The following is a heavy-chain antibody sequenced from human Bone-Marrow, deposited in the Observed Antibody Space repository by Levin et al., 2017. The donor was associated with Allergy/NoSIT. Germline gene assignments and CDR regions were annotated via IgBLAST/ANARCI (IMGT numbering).Heavy chain of an antibody. D-gene: IGHD3/OR15-3a*01. Sequence: PSQTLSLTCNVSGDSISSGDYYWNWIRQPPGKGLEWIGYIYYNGTTSYNPSLKSRVTMSVDTSKNQFSLRLTSVTAADTAVYYCARDWTLAFYGLDVWGQGTTVTVSS. CDR1: GDSISSGDYY. V-gene: IGHV4-30-4*01. CDR3: ARDWTLAFYGLDV. J-gene: IGHJ6*02. CDR2: IYYNGTT.